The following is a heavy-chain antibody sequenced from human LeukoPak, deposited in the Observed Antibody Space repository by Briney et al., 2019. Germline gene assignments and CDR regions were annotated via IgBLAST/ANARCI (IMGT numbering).Heavy chain of an antibody. CDR2: ISHSRRT. CDR1: GGSFSGFY. CDR3: ARGWGYGSGTYFFDF. J-gene: IGHJ4*02. D-gene: IGHD3-10*01. V-gene: IGHV4-34*01. Sequence: PSETLSLTCAVNGGSFSGFYWSWIRQPPGKGLEWIGEISHSRRTNYNPSLKSRVTISVDTSKNSFSLKLTSATAADTAVYYCARGWGYGSGTYFFDFWGQGTLVTVSS.